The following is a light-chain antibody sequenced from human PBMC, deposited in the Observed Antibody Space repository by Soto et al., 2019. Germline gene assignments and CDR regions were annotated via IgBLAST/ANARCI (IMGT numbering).Light chain of an antibody. J-gene: IGKJ1*01. Sequence: EIVLTQAPATLSVSPGEVATLSCRASQTVGAQLAWYQQKPGQAPRLLIHDASTRATGIPARFSGSRSGTEFPLTISRLQSDDSGNYYCQRYSDWPTFGPGTKVEI. CDR1: QTVGAQ. V-gene: IGKV3-15*01. CDR2: DAS. CDR3: QRYSDWPT.